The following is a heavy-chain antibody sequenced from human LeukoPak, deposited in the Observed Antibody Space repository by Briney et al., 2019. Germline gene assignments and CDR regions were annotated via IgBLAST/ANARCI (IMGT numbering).Heavy chain of an antibody. Sequence: PGGSLRLSCAASGFTFSSYAIHWVRQAPGKGLEWVAVISSDGRDKHHADSVKGRFTISRDNSKNTLFLQTNSLRPEDTAVYYCAKDLRRIAAYYFDYWGQGTLVTVSS. D-gene: IGHD6-25*01. CDR2: ISSDGRDK. CDR1: GFTFSSYA. V-gene: IGHV3-30*18. CDR3: AKDLRRIAAYYFDY. J-gene: IGHJ4*02.